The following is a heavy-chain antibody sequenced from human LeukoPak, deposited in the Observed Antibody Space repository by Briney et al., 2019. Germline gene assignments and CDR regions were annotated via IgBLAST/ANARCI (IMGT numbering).Heavy chain of an antibody. V-gene: IGHV1-58*02. Sequence: SVKVSCKASGFTFTSSAMQWVRQARGQRLEWVGWIVVGSGNTNYAQKFQERVTITRDMSTSTAYMELSSLRSEDTAVYYCAYSSSWYGPVDYWGQGTLVTVSS. J-gene: IGHJ4*02. D-gene: IGHD6-13*01. CDR3: AYSSSWYGPVDY. CDR1: GFTFTSSA. CDR2: IVVGSGNT.